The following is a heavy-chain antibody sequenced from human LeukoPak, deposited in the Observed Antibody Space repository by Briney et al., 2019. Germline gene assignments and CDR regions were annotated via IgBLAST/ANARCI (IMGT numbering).Heavy chain of an antibody. Sequence: SVKVSCKAPGGTFNSYATSWVRQDPGQRLEWMGGIIPISHTTTYAQKFQGRVTIATDESTSTAYMELSSLRSEDTAMYYCARVSTIFGVEFLDSWGQGALVTVSS. D-gene: IGHD3-3*01. J-gene: IGHJ4*02. CDR1: GGTFNSYA. CDR2: IIPISHTT. V-gene: IGHV1-69*05. CDR3: ARVSTIFGVEFLDS.